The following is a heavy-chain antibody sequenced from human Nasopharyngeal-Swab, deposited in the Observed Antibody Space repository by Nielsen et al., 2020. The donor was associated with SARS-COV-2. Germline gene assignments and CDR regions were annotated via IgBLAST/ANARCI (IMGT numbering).Heavy chain of an antibody. Sequence: GESLKISCAASGFTFSNYKMHWVRQAPGKGLEWISYISKSSSTVYYADSVKGRITISRDNAKSSLYLQMNRLTNEDTAVYHCAREGSFVAPDTFDRWGQGTLVTVSS. CDR3: AREGSFVAPDTFDR. V-gene: IGHV3-48*02. CDR2: ISKSSSTV. D-gene: IGHD5-12*01. J-gene: IGHJ4*02. CDR1: GFTFSNYK.